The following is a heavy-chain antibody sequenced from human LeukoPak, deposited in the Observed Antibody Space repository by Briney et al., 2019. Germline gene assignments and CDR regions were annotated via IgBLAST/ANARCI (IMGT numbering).Heavy chain of an antibody. CDR1: GGTFSSYA. J-gene: IGHJ3*02. D-gene: IGHD2-2*01. CDR2: IIPILGIA. Sequence: ASVKVSCKASGGTFSSYAISWVRQAPGQGLEWMGRIIPILGIANYAQKFQGRVTITADESTSTAYMELSSLRSEDTAVYYCARNLGYCSSTSCSPNAFDIWGQGTMVTVSS. CDR3: ARNLGYCSSTSCSPNAFDI. V-gene: IGHV1-69*04.